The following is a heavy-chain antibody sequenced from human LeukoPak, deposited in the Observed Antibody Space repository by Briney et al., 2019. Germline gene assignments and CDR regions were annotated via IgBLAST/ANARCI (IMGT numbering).Heavy chain of an antibody. CDR1: GGSFSGYY. Sequence: SETLSLTCAVYGGSFSGYYWSWIRQPPGKGLEWIGEINHSGSTNYNPSLKSRVTISVDTSKNQFSLKLSSVTAADTAVYYCARDRIAALHYFDYWGQGTLVTVSS. D-gene: IGHD6-13*01. J-gene: IGHJ4*02. CDR3: ARDRIAALHYFDY. V-gene: IGHV4-34*01. CDR2: INHSGST.